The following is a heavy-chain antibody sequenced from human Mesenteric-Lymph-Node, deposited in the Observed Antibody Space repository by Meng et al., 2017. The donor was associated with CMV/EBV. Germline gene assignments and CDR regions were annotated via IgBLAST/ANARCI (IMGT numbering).Heavy chain of an antibody. D-gene: IGHD6-13*01. CDR1: GFTFSTDG. J-gene: IGHJ4*02. V-gene: IGHV3-33*01. Sequence: SGFTFSTDGMHWVRQAPGKGLEWVAVIWYDGSNKYYADSVKGRFTISRDNSKNTLYLQMNSLRAEDTAVYYCASDFQRYSSSWYSADYWGQGTLVTVSS. CDR2: IWYDGSNK. CDR3: ASDFQRYSSSWYSADY.